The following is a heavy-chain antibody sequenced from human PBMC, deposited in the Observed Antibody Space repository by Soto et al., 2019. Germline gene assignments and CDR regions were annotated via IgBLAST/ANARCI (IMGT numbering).Heavy chain of an antibody. D-gene: IGHD6-13*01. CDR3: ARDGPRIAADNWFDP. Sequence: QVQLQESGPGLVKPSQTLSLTCTVSGGSISSGGYYWSWIRQHPGKGLEWIGYIYYSGSTYYNPSLKSRVTISVDTSKNQFSLKLSSVTAADTAVYYCARDGPRIAADNWFDPWGQGTLVTVSS. J-gene: IGHJ5*02. CDR1: GGSISSGGYY. CDR2: IYYSGST. V-gene: IGHV4-31*03.